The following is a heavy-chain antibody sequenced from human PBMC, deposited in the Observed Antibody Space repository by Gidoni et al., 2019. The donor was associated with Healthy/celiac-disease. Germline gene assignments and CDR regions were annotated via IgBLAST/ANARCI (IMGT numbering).Heavy chain of an antibody. CDR2: ISAYNGNT. V-gene: IGHV1-18*01. CDR3: AREEPIHYDILTGYYRGGWFDP. Sequence: QVQLVQSGAEVKKPGASVKVSCKASGYTFTSYGISWVRQAPGQGLEWMGWISAYNGNTNYAQKLQGRVTMTTDTSTSTAYMELRSLRSDDTAVYYCAREEPIHYDILTGYYRGGWFDPWGQGTLVTVSS. J-gene: IGHJ5*02. CDR1: GYTFTSYG. D-gene: IGHD3-9*01.